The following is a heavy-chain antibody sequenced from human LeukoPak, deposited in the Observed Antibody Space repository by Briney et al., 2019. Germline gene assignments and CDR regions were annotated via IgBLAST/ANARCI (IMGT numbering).Heavy chain of an antibody. Sequence: ASVKVSCKASGYTFTGYYMHWVRQAPGQGLEWMGWINPNSGGTNYAQKFQGRVTMTRDTSISTAYMELSSLRSEDTAVYYCARGRSAHCSSTSCYGYNWFDPWGQGTLVTVSS. V-gene: IGHV1-2*02. D-gene: IGHD2-2*01. CDR2: INPNSGGT. CDR3: ARGRSAHCSSTSCYGYNWFDP. CDR1: GYTFTGYY. J-gene: IGHJ5*02.